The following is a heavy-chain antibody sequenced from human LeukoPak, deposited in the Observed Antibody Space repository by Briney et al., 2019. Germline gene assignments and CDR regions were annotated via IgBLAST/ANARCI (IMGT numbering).Heavy chain of an antibody. V-gene: IGHV1-69*02. J-gene: IGHJ4*02. Sequence: SVKVSCKASGGTFSSYTISWVRQAPGQGLEWMGRIIPILGIANYAQKFQGRVTITADESTSTAYMELSSLRSEDTAVYYCARGSWDSSGYYYLWGQGTLVTVSS. D-gene: IGHD3-22*01. CDR2: IIPILGIA. CDR1: GGTFSSYT. CDR3: ARGSWDSSGYYYL.